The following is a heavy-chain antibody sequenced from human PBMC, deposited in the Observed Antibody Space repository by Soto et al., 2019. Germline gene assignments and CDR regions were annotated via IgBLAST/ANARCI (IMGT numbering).Heavy chain of an antibody. D-gene: IGHD1-1*01. CDR3: AHRQPRQYNWNDGDFHY. CDR1: GFSLSTSGGG. Sequence: QITLKESGPTLVKPTQTLTLTCTFSGFSLSTSGGGVGWIRQPPEKAPEWLALIYWDDDKRYSPSLKSRLTIAKDTSKNQVVLTMTNVDPVDTGTYFCAHRQPRQYNWNDGDFHYWGQGTLVTVSS. J-gene: IGHJ4*02. V-gene: IGHV2-5*02. CDR2: IYWDDDK.